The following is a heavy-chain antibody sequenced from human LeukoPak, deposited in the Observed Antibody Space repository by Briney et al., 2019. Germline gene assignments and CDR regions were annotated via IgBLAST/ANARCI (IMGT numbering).Heavy chain of an antibody. V-gene: IGHV3-23*01. Sequence: GSLRLSCAASGFTFSSYAMSWVRQAPGKGLEWVSAISGSGGSTYYADSVKGRFTISRDNSKNTLYLQMNSLRAEDTAVYYCAKGLWFGELLSIFDYWGQGTLVTVSS. CDR1: GFTFSSYA. J-gene: IGHJ4*02. CDR3: AKGLWFGELLSIFDY. CDR2: ISGSGGST. D-gene: IGHD3-10*01.